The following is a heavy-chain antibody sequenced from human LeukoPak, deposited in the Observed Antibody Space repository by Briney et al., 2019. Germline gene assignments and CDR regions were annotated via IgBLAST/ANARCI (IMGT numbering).Heavy chain of an antibody. D-gene: IGHD1-7*01. CDR1: GFTFSSYG. Sequence: GGSLRLSCAASGFTFSSYGMNWVRQAPGKGLGWVAVIWYDGSNKYYADSVKGRFTISRDNSKNTLYLQMNSLRAEDTAVYYCARDRGNWNYVAYGMDVWGQGTTVTVSS. V-gene: IGHV3-33*01. CDR2: IWYDGSNK. CDR3: ARDRGNWNYVAYGMDV. J-gene: IGHJ6*02.